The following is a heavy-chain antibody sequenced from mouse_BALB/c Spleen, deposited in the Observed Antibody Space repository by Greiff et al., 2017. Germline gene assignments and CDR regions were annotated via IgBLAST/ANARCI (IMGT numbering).Heavy chain of an antibody. CDR3: ARWLLRPYAMDY. J-gene: IGHJ4*01. V-gene: IGHV1-87*01. CDR1: GYTFTSYW. Sequence: QVQLQQSGAELARPGASVKLSCKASGYTFTSYWMQWVKQRPGQGLEWIGAIYPGDGDTRYTQKFKGKATLTADKSSSTAYMQLSSLASEDSAVYYCARWLLRPYAMDYWGQGTSVTVSS. D-gene: IGHD2-3*01. CDR2: IYPGDGDT.